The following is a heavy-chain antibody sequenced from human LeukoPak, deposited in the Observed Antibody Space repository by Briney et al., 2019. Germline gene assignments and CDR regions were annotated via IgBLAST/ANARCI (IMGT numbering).Heavy chain of an antibody. CDR2: IYYSGST. Sequence: SETLSLTCTVSGGSISSYYWSWIRQPPGKGLEWIGYIYYSGSTNYNPSLKSRVTISVDTSKNQFSLKLSSVTAADTAVYYCARTVDDAFDIWGQGTMVTVSS. D-gene: IGHD4-23*01. CDR1: GGSISSYY. J-gene: IGHJ3*02. CDR3: ARTVDDAFDI. V-gene: IGHV4-59*01.